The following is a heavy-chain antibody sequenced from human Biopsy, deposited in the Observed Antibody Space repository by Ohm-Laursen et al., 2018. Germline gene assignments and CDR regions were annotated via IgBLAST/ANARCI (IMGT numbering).Heavy chain of an antibody. D-gene: IGHD3-9*01. CDR3: ATKLTGYFHH. V-gene: IGHV1-69*13. CDR1: GGTFSNYG. CDR2: NIPILGTG. Sequence: VKISCKAPGGTFSNYGVNWVRQAPGQGLEWLGGNIPILGTGNYAQKFQDRVTVAADTSTSTATMELRSLRSDDTAAYYCATKLTGYFHHWGQGTLVIVSS. J-gene: IGHJ1*01.